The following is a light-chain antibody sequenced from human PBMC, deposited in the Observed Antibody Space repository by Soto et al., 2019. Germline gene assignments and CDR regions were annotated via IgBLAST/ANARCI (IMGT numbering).Light chain of an antibody. J-gene: IGLJ2*01. CDR2: DVS. Sequence: QSALTQPASVSGSPGQSITISCTGTSSDVGGYNYVSWYQQHPGKAPKLMIYDVSTRPSGVSNRFSGSKSGNTASLTISGLHAEDEEDYYCSSYTSSSTLVFGGGTQLTVL. V-gene: IGLV2-14*01. CDR1: SSDVGGYNY. CDR3: SSYTSSSTLV.